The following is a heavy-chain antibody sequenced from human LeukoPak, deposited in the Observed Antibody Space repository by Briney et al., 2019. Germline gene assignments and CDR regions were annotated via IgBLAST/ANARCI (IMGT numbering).Heavy chain of an antibody. D-gene: IGHD4-17*01. V-gene: IGHV5-51*01. CDR3: ARQGADYGDYEEYYYYYMDV. J-gene: IGHJ6*03. CDR2: IYPGDSDT. Sequence: GESLKISCKGSGSRFTSYWIGWVRQMPGKGLEWMGIIYPGDSDTRYSPSYQGQVTISADKSISTAYLQWSSLQASDTAMYYCARQGADYGDYEEYYYYYMDVWGKGTTVTVSS. CDR1: GSRFTSYW.